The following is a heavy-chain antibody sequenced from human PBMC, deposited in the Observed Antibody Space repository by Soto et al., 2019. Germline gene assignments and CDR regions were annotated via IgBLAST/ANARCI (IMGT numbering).Heavy chain of an antibody. D-gene: IGHD3-10*01. CDR3: ARVLSRYYGSGTRNNWFDP. CDR1: GYTFTSYG. J-gene: IGHJ5*02. V-gene: IGHV1-18*01. Sequence: ASVKVSCKASGYTFTSYGISWVRQAPGQGLEWMGWISAYNGNTNYAQKLQGRVTMTTDTSTSTASMDLRSLRSDDTAVYYCARVLSRYYGSGTRNNWFDPWGQGTLVTVSS. CDR2: ISAYNGNT.